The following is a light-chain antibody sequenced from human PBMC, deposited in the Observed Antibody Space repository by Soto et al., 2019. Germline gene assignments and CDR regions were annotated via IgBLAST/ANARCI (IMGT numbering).Light chain of an antibody. Sequence: QSVLTQPASVSGSPGQSITISCTGTSSDVGGYNYVSWYQQHPGKAPKLMIYDVSNRPSGVSNRFSGSKSGNTASLTISGLQAEDEADYYCRSYTSSSTLVFVTGTKVTVL. V-gene: IGLV2-14*01. CDR2: DVS. CDR1: SSDVGGYNY. J-gene: IGLJ1*01. CDR3: RSYTSSSTLV.